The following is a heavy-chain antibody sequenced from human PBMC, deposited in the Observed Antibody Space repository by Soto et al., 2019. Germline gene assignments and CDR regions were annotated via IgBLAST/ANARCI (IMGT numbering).Heavy chain of an antibody. CDR3: ARRGRGGFTPFYFDF. V-gene: IGHV5-51*01. CDR2: IYPGDSET. Sequence: PGESLKISCKGSGYRFTTYWIGWVRQLPGKGLEWMGIIYPGDSETTYSPSFQGQVTISADKTTSTAFLQWSRLKASDSAIYYCARRGRGGFTPFYFDFWGPGTLVTVSS. CDR1: GYRFTTYW. J-gene: IGHJ4*02. D-gene: IGHD5-12*01.